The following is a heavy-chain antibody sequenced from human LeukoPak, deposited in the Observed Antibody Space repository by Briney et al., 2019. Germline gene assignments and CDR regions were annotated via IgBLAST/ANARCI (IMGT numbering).Heavy chain of an antibody. V-gene: IGHV4-38-2*02. J-gene: IGHJ6*02. Sequence: SETLSLTCSVSGYSISSGYYWGWIRQPPGKGLEWIGSIYYSGSTYYNPSLKSRVTISVDTSKNQFSLKLSSVTAADTAVYYCARDTTINYYYGMDVWGQGTTVTVSS. CDR3: ARDTTINYYYGMDV. CDR2: IYYSGST. D-gene: IGHD1-1*01. CDR1: GYSISSGYY.